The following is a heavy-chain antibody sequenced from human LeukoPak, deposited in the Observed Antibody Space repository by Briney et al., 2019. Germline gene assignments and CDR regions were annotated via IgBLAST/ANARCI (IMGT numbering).Heavy chain of an antibody. J-gene: IGHJ4*02. V-gene: IGHV3-11*04. CDR3: ARKERWELLDY. D-gene: IGHD1-26*01. Sequence: TAGGSLRLSCAASGFTFSDYYMSWIRQAPGKGLEWVSYISSSGSTIYYADSVKGRFTISRDNAKNSLYLQMNSLRAEDTAVYYCARKERWELLDYWGQGTLVTVSS. CDR1: GFTFSDYY. CDR2: ISSSGSTI.